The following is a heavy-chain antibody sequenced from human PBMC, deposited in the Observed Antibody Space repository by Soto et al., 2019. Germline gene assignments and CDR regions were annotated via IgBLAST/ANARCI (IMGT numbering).Heavy chain of an antibody. J-gene: IGHJ6*02. D-gene: IGHD6-13*01. CDR2: INPNSGGT. CDR3: ARGDGGEGAAAGMSYYYYGMDV. Sequence: GASVKVSCKASGYTFTGYYMHWVRQAPGQGHEWMGWINPNSGGTNYAQKFQGWVTMTRDTSISTAYMVLSRLRSDDTAVYYCARGDGGEGAAAGMSYYYYGMDVWGQGTTVTVSS. V-gene: IGHV1-2*04. CDR1: GYTFTGYY.